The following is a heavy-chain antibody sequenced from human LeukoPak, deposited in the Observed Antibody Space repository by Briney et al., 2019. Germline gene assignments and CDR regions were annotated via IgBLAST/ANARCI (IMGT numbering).Heavy chain of an antibody. CDR3: ARDLCSGARCSDY. CDR1: GFTFGDFG. CDR2: IRSKAYGGTT. J-gene: IGHJ4*02. V-gene: IGHV3-49*04. D-gene: IGHD2-15*01. Sequence: GGSLRLSCTASGFTFGDFGMSWVRQAPGKGLEWVGFIRSKAYGGTTEYAASVKGRFTISRDNAKNSLYLQMNSLRAEDTAVYYCARDLCSGARCSDYWGQGTLVTVSS.